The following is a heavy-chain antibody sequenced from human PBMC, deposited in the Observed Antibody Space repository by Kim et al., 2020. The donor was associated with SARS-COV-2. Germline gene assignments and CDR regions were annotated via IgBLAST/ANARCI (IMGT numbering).Heavy chain of an antibody. V-gene: IGHV4-39*01. CDR1: GGSISSSSYY. Sequence: SETLSLTCTVSGGSISSSSYYWGWIRQPPGKGLEWIGSIYYSGSTYYNPSLKSRVTISVDTSKNQSSLKLSSVTAADTAVYYCARLSPGAFGGVSEGYWGQGAMVTVSS. CDR2: IYYSGST. CDR3: ARLSPGAFGGVSEGY. D-gene: IGHD3-16*01. J-gene: IGHJ4*02.